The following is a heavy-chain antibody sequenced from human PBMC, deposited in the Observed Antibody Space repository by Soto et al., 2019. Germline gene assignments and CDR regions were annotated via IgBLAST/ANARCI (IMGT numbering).Heavy chain of an antibody. CDR2: INPNSGDA. CDR1: GYTFTGYF. J-gene: IGHJ4*02. Sequence: ASVKVSCKASGYTFTGYFMHWVRQAPGQGLEWMGWINPNSGDANYAQKFQGRVTMTRDMSISTAYMELRRLTSDDTAVYYCARVRTYYDSSGSLDYWGQGTLVTVSS. CDR3: ARVRTYYDSSGSLDY. V-gene: IGHV1-2*02. D-gene: IGHD3-22*01.